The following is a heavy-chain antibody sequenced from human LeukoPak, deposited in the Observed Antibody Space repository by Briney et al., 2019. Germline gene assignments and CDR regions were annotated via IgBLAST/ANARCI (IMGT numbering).Heavy chain of an antibody. CDR1: GFTFSSYG. J-gene: IGHJ6*03. D-gene: IGHD1-26*01. Sequence: GGSLRLSCAASGFTFSSYGMHWVRQAPGKGLEWVAFIRYDGSNKYYADSVRGRFTISRDNSKNTLYLQMNSLRAEDTAVYYCAKGESGSYEPPLYYYYYYMDVWGKGTTVTVSS. CDR3: AKGESGSYEPPLYYYYYYMDV. CDR2: IRYDGSNK. V-gene: IGHV3-30*02.